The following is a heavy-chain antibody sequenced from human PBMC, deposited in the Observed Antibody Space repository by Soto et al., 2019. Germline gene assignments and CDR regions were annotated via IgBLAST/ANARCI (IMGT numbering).Heavy chain of an antibody. CDR2: IYYSGST. CDR1: GGSISSYY. J-gene: IGHJ4*02. V-gene: IGHV4-59*01. Sequence: SETLSLTCTVSGGSISSYYWRWIRQPPGKGLEWIGYIYYSGSTNYNPSLKSRVTISVDTSKNQFSLKLSSVTAADTAVYYCARSGYCTNGVCYGLDYWGQGTLVTVSS. CDR3: ARSGYCTNGVCYGLDY. D-gene: IGHD2-8*01.